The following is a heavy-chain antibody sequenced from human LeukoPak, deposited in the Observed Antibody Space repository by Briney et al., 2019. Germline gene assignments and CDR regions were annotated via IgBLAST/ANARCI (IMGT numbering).Heavy chain of an antibody. J-gene: IGHJ3*02. V-gene: IGHV3-21*01. D-gene: IGHD5-24*01. Sequence: GGSLRLSCAASGFTFSAYNINWVRQAPGKGLEWVSSISSSSSYIYYADSVKGRFTISRDNAKNSLYLQMNSLRAEDTAVYYCARGSRDVYNTRAFDIWGQGTMVTVSS. CDR1: GFTFSAYN. CDR2: ISSSSSYI. CDR3: ARGSRDVYNTRAFDI.